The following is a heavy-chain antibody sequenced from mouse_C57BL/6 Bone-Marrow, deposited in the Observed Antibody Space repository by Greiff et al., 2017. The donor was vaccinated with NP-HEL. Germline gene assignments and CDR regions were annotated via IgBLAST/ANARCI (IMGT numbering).Heavy chain of an antibody. J-gene: IGHJ2*01. CDR3: ARQYSNYRYYFDY. V-gene: IGHV5-15*01. CDR1: GFTFSDYG. CDR2: ISNLAYSI. Sequence: EVQGVESGGGLVQPGGSLKLSCAASGFTFSDYGMAWVRQAPRKGPEWVAFISNLAYSIYYADTVTGRFTISRENAKNTLYLEMSSLRSEDTAMYYCARQYSNYRYYFDYWGQGTTLTVSS. D-gene: IGHD2-5*01.